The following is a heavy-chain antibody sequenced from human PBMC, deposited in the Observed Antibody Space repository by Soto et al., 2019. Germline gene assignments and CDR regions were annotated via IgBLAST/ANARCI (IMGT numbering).Heavy chain of an antibody. CDR3: ARAEHGDYDTEWIWSDP. J-gene: IGHJ5*02. CDR1: GGSISSGDYY. V-gene: IGHV4-30-4*02. CDR2: IYYSGST. Sequence: NPSETLSLTCTGSGGSISSGDYYWSWIRQPPGKGLEWIGYIYYSGSTYYNPYLKSRVTISVDTSKNQFSLKLSSVTAADTAVYYCARAEHGDYDTEWIWSDPWGQGTLVTISS. D-gene: IGHD4-17*01.